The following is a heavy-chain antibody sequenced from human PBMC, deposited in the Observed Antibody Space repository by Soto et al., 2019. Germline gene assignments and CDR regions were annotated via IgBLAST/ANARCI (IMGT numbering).Heavy chain of an antibody. CDR2: IFYSGTT. D-gene: IGHD2-15*01. J-gene: IGHJ6*02. CDR1: GGSISRRHNL. Sequence: SETLSLTCTVTGGSISRRHNLWGWIRPPPGQGLELIGSIFYSGTTYNNPSLKSRVTISVDTSKNQFSLKLSSVTAADTAVYYCARHLTYCSAGSCYSDFPYYGMDVWGQGTAVT. V-gene: IGHV4-39*01. CDR3: ARHLTYCSAGSCYSDFPYYGMDV.